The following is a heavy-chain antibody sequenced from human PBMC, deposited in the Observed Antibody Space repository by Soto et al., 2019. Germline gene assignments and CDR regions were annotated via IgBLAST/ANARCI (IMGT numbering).Heavy chain of an antibody. D-gene: IGHD1-7*01. CDR2: IYYSGST. J-gene: IGHJ6*02. V-gene: IGHV4-59*01. CDR3: ARVPAYRITGTTSAYYYGMDV. Sequence: SETLSLTCTVSGGSISSYYWSWIRQPPGKGLEWIGYIYYSGSTNYNPSLKSRVTISVDTSKNQFSQKLSSVTAADTAVYYCARVPAYRITGTTSAYYYGMDVWGQGTTVTVSS. CDR1: GGSISSYY.